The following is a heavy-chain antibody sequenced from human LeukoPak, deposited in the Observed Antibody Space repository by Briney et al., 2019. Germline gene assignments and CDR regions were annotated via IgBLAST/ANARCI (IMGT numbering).Heavy chain of an antibody. Sequence: SETLSLTCPVSGGSITSSSSYWGWIRQPPGKGLEWIGTIYHSGSTNYNPSLKSRVTISVDKSKNQFSLKLSSVTAADTAVYYCARYGDYRRVFDYWGQGTLVTVSS. J-gene: IGHJ4*02. CDR2: IYHSGST. D-gene: IGHD4-17*01. V-gene: IGHV4-39*07. CDR1: GGSITSSSSY. CDR3: ARYGDYRRVFDY.